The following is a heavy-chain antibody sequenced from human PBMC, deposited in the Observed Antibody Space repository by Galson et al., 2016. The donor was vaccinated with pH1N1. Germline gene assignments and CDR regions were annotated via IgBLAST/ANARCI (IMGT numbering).Heavy chain of an antibody. J-gene: IGHJ6*03. CDR2: VSHSGVT. Sequence: ETLSLTCTVSGYSISSGHYWGWVRQPPGKGLEWIGSVSHSGVTYYNPSLRSRVTISLHTSKNQISLRLTSVSAADTAVYYCAREVGWGYGLQYYYYYMDVWGNGTTVIVSS. D-gene: IGHD5-12*01. CDR1: GYSISSGHY. V-gene: IGHV4-38-2*02. CDR3: AREVGWGYGLQYYYYYMDV.